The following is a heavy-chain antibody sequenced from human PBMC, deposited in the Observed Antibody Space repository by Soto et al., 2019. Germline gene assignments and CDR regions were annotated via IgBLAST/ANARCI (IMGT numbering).Heavy chain of an antibody. CDR2: IYSTGST. V-gene: IGHV4-39*07. CDR3: ARVPDR. J-gene: IGHJ5*02. CDR1: GGSISSSSFY. Sequence: SETLSLTCTVSGGSISSSSFYWGWIRQPPGKGLEWIGSIYSTGSTYYNPSLKSRVTISVDRSKNQFSLKLSSVTAADSAVYYCARVPDRWGQGTLVPVSS. D-gene: IGHD2-2*01.